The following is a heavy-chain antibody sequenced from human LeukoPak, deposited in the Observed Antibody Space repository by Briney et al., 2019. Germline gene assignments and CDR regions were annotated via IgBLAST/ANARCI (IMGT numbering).Heavy chain of an antibody. Sequence: GGSLRLSCAASGFTFSTSWMSWVRQAPGKGLEWVSLIIGSSGDTFYADSVKGRFTISRDNSKNRLYLQMNSLRAEDTALYYCAKGAYDYIEMGYFDYWGQGTLVTVSS. CDR3: AKGAYDYIEMGYFDY. V-gene: IGHV3-23*01. D-gene: IGHD5-12*01. J-gene: IGHJ4*02. CDR2: IIGSSGDT. CDR1: GFTFSTSW.